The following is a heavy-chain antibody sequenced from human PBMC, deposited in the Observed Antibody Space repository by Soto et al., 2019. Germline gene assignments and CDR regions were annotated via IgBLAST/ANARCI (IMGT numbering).Heavy chain of an antibody. CDR1: GFTFSSYA. Sequence: EVQLLEPGGGLVQPGGSLRLSCAASGFTFSSYAMRWVRQAPGKGLEWVSAISDSGGSTYYADSVKGRFTISRDNAKNTRSLYMNSLRAEDTAVYYCVRAPWYGSGKYYFDYWGQGTLVTVSS. CDR3: VRAPWYGSGKYYFDY. V-gene: IGHV3-23*01. CDR2: ISDSGGST. J-gene: IGHJ4*02. D-gene: IGHD3-10*01.